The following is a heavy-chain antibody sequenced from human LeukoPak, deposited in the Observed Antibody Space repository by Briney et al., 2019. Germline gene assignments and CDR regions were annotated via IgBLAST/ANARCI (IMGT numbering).Heavy chain of an antibody. Sequence: GGSLRLSCAASGFIFSSYWMSWVRQAPGKGLEWVDNIKQDGSEKYYVDSVKGRFTISRDNAKNSLYLQMNSLRAEDTAVYYCARDSFGGVIVLDYWGQGTLVTVSS. CDR3: ARDSFGGVIVLDY. CDR1: GFIFSSYW. D-gene: IGHD3-16*02. V-gene: IGHV3-7*04. CDR2: IKQDGSEK. J-gene: IGHJ4*02.